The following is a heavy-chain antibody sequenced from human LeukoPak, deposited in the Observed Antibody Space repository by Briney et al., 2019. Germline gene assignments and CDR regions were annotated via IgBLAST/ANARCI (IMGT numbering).Heavy chain of an antibody. CDR1: GGTFSSYT. CDR3: ARSESVAGSFDY. Sequence: GSSVKVSCKASGGTFSSYTTSWVRQAPGQGLEWMGRIIPILGIANYAQKFQGRVTITADKSTSTAYMELSSLRSEDTAVYYCARSESVAGSFDYWGQGTLVTVSS. D-gene: IGHD6-19*01. V-gene: IGHV1-69*02. J-gene: IGHJ4*02. CDR2: IIPILGIA.